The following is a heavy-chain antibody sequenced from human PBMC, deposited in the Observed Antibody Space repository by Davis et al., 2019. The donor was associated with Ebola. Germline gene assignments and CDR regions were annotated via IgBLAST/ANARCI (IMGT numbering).Heavy chain of an antibody. CDR2: ISTNGGST. CDR1: GFTFKMYP. D-gene: IGHD4-17*01. J-gene: IGHJ4*02. Sequence: GGSLRLSCSVSGFTFKMYPLYWVRQAPGKGLEFVSIISTNGGSTDYADSVKGRFTISRDNAKNSLYLQMNSLRAEDTAVYYCTRAPYDYGDYAFDYWGQGTLVTVSS. V-gene: IGHV3-64*04. CDR3: TRAPYDYGDYAFDY.